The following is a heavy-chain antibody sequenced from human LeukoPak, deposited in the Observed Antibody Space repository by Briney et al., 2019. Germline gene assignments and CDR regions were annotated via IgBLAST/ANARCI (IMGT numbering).Heavy chain of an antibody. CDR3: ARDGDGYNYWNYYYYYMDV. V-gene: IGHV4-59*11. J-gene: IGHJ6*03. D-gene: IGHD5-24*01. Sequence: SETLSLTCTVSGGSISSHYWSWNRQPPGKGLEWIGYIYYSGSTNYNPSLKSRVTISVDTSKNQFSLKLSSVTAADTAVYYCARDGDGYNYWNYYYYYMDVWGKGTTVTVSS. CDR1: GGSISSHY. CDR2: IYYSGST.